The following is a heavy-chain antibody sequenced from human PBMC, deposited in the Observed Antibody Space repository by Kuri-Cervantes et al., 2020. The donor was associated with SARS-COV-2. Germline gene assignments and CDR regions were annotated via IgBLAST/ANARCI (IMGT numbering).Heavy chain of an antibody. V-gene: IGHV3-66*01. D-gene: IGHD6-19*01. Sequence: GGSLRLSCAASGFTVNSYYINWVRQAPGKGLEWVSVIFTDDKTYYADSVKDRVNMSRDNFRNTVFLQINSLRADDTAVYYCARGNVAVAGDAFDVWGHGKVVTVSS. CDR2: IFTDDKT. CDR1: GFTVNSYY. J-gene: IGHJ3*01. CDR3: ARGNVAVAGDAFDV.